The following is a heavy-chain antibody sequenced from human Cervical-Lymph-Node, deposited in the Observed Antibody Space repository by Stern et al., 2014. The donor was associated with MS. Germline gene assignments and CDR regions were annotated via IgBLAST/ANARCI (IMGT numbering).Heavy chain of an antibody. V-gene: IGHV1-69*01. J-gene: IGHJ6*02. CDR3: ARGKRSGSHYGKDYYYYGMDV. CDR1: GDIFINYS. Sequence: VQLVESGAEVKKPGSSVRVSCKASGDIFINYSFSWVRQAPGQGLEWIGGVIPMVATTDYAQRFQGRVTITADESTRTAYMELTNLKSEDTAVYYCARGKRSGSHYGKDYYYYGMDVWGQGTTVIVS. CDR2: VIPMVATT. D-gene: IGHD3-3*01.